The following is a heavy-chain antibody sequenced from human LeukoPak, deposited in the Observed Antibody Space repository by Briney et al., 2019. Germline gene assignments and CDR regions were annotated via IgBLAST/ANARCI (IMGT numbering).Heavy chain of an antibody. V-gene: IGHV1-69*04. Sequence: GASVKVSCKASGGTFSSYAISWVRQAPGQGLEWMGRIIPIPGIANYAQKFQGRVTITADKSTSTAYMELSSLRSEDTAVYYCARDRSQGRGYAYDWGQGTQVTVSS. CDR3: ARDRSQGRGYAYD. D-gene: IGHD3-22*01. CDR2: IIPIPGIA. J-gene: IGHJ4*02. CDR1: GGTFSSYA.